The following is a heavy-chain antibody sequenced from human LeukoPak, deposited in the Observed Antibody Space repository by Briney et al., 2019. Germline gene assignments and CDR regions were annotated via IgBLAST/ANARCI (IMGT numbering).Heavy chain of an antibody. D-gene: IGHD6-13*01. CDR2: ISSNGDTT. V-gene: IGHV3-64*01. J-gene: IGHJ1*01. CDR1: GFTFSSYA. CDR3: ARGPGMSVEYFQH. Sequence: PGGSLRLSCAASGFTFSSYAMHWVRQAPGKGLEYVSAISSNGDTTYYANSVKGRFTISRDNSKNTLYLQMGSLRAEDMAVYYCARGPGMSVEYFQHWGQGTLVTVSS.